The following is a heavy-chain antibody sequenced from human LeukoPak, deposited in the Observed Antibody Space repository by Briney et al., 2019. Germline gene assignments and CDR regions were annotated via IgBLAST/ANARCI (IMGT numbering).Heavy chain of an antibody. CDR2: ISYDGSNK. D-gene: IGHD4-17*01. CDR3: ASLWLGSMTTVTTNYFDY. V-gene: IGHV3-30-3*01. Sequence: PGGSLRLSCAASGFTFSSYAMHWVRQAPGKGLEWVAVISYDGSNKYYADSVKGRFTISRDNSKNTLYLQMNSLRAEDTAVYYCASLWLGSMTTVTTNYFDYWGQGTLVTVSS. CDR1: GFTFSSYA. J-gene: IGHJ4*02.